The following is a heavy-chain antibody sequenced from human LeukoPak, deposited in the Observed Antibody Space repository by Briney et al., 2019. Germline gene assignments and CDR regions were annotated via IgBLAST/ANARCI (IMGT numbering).Heavy chain of an antibody. CDR3: AKDGPWGVRGVRGPFDY. CDR2: IRYDGSNK. Sequence: AGGSLRLSCAASGFTFSSYGMHWVRQAPGKGLEWVAFIRYDGSNKYYADSVKGRFTISRDNSKNTLYLQMNSLRAEDTAVYYCAKDGPWGVRGVRGPFDYWGQGTLVTVSS. V-gene: IGHV3-30*02. D-gene: IGHD3-10*01. J-gene: IGHJ4*02. CDR1: GFTFSSYG.